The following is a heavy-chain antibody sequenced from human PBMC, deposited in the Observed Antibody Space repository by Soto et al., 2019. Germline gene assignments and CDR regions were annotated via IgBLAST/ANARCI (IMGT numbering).Heavy chain of an antibody. CDR3: ARDGYYYGSGSHGPHLDY. D-gene: IGHD3-10*01. CDR1: GGSISSSSYY. CDR2: IYYSGST. V-gene: IGHV4-39*02. Sequence: QLQLQESGPGLVKPSETLSLTCTVSGGSISSSSYYWGWIRQPPGKGLEWIGSIYYSGSTYYNPSLKSRVTISVDTSKNQFSLKLSSVTAADTAVYYCARDGYYYGSGSHGPHLDYWGQGTLVTVSS. J-gene: IGHJ4*02.